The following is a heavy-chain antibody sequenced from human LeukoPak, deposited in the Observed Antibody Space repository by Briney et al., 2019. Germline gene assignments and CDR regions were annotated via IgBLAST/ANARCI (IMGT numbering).Heavy chain of an antibody. CDR1: GGSISSYY. Sequence: SETLSLTCTVSGGSISSYYWSWIRQPAGKGLEWIGRIYTSGSTNYNPSLKSRVTMSVDTSKNQFSLNLSSVTAADTAVYYCASEGYYDFWSGWTGSDASDIWGQGTMVTVSS. V-gene: IGHV4-4*07. D-gene: IGHD3-3*01. J-gene: IGHJ3*02. CDR3: ASEGYYDFWSGWTGSDASDI. CDR2: IYTSGST.